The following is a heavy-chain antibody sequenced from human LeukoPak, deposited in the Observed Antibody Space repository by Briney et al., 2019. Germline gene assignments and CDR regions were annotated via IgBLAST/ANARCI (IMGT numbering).Heavy chain of an antibody. D-gene: IGHD1-26*01. Sequence: PGGSLRLSCAASGVTFSSYVMHWVREAPGKGLEWGAFIRYDGSNKYYADSVKDRFTNSRDNSKNTLYLQMNSLRDEDTAVYYCAKDPQKWESYFDYWGQGTLVTVSS. V-gene: IGHV3-30*02. J-gene: IGHJ4*02. CDR3: AKDPQKWESYFDY. CDR2: IRYDGSNK. CDR1: GVTFSSYV.